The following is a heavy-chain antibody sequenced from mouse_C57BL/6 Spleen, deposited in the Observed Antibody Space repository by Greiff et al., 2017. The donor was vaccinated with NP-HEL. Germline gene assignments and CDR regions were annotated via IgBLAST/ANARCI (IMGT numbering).Heavy chain of an antibody. J-gene: IGHJ1*03. CDR3: ARDLTTVARYFDV. CDR1: GYSITSGYY. D-gene: IGHD1-1*01. CDR2: ISYDGSN. Sequence: EVQLQESGPGLVKPSQSLSLTCSVTGYSITSGYYWNWIRQFPGNKLEWMGYISYDGSNNYNPSLKNRISITRDTSKNQFFLKLNSVTTEDTATYYCARDLTTVARYFDVWGTGTTVTVSS. V-gene: IGHV3-6*01.